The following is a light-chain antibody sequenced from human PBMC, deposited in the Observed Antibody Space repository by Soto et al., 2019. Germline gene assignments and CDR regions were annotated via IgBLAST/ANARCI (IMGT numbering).Light chain of an antibody. CDR2: EVS. V-gene: IGLV2-14*01. CDR1: SSDVGGHNY. Sequence: QSALTQPASVSGSPGQSITISCTGISSDVGGHNYVSWYQQHPGKAPKLMIYEVSYRPSGVSNRFSGSKSGNTASLTISGLQAEDEADYYCSSYTSSSTVVFGGGTKLTVL. CDR3: SSYTSSSTVV. J-gene: IGLJ2*01.